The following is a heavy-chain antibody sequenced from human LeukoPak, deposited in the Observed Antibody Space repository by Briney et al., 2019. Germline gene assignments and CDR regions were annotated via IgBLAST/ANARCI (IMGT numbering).Heavy chain of an antibody. V-gene: IGHV3-11*04. D-gene: IGHD3-10*01. Sequence: HPGGSLRLSCAASGFTFSDYYMSWIRQAPGKGLEWVSYISSSGNNIYYADSVKGRFTISRDNAKNSLYLQMNSLRAEDTAVYYCARDWAGGPHDYWGQGTLVTVSS. J-gene: IGHJ4*02. CDR2: ISSSGNNI. CDR3: ARDWAGGPHDY. CDR1: GFTFSDYY.